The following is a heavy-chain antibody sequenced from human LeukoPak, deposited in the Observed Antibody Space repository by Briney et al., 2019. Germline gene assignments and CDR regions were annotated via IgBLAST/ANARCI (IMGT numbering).Heavy chain of an antibody. J-gene: IGHJ4*02. CDR1: GFTFSNYA. D-gene: IGHD3-10*01. V-gene: IGHV3-23*01. CDR2: ISGSGGST. CDR3: AKNMVRGVINFDY. Sequence: GGSLRLSCVASGFTFSNYAMTWVRQAPGKGLEWVSAISGSGGSTYYADSVKGRFTISRDNSKNTLYLQMNSLRAEDTAVYYCAKNMVRGVINFDYWGQGTLVTVSS.